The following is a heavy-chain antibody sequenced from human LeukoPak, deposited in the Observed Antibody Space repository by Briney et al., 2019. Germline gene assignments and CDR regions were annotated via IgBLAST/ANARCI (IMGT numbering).Heavy chain of an antibody. Sequence: ASVKVSCKASGYTFTGDYMHWVRQAPGQGLEWMGWIDPSGGTTYAQKFQGRVTMTRDTSISTAYMELSRLRSDDTAVYYCAREWDSGSYGWFRYWGQGTLVTVSS. CDR3: AREWDSGSYGWFRY. CDR2: IDPSGGT. J-gene: IGHJ4*02. CDR1: GYTFTGDY. V-gene: IGHV1-2*02. D-gene: IGHD1-26*01.